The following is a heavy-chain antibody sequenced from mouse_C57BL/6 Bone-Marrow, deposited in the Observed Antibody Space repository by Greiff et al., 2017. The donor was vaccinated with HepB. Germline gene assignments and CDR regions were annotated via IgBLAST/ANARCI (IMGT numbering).Heavy chain of an antibody. J-gene: IGHJ1*03. Sequence: QVQLKESGPGLVAPSQSLSITCTVSGFSLTSYGVHWVRQPPGKGLEWLVVIWSDGSTTYNSALKSRLSISKDNSKSQVFLKMNSLQTDDTAMYYCARQDSTIPSYWYFDVWGTGTTVTVSS. D-gene: IGHD2-1*01. CDR3: ARQDSTIPSYWYFDV. CDR2: IWSDGST. V-gene: IGHV2-6-1*01. CDR1: GFSLTSYG.